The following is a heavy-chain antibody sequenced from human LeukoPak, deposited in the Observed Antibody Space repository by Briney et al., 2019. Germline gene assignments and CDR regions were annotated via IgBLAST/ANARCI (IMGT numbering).Heavy chain of an antibody. J-gene: IGHJ4*02. Sequence: PGGSLRLSCAASGFTFSSHSMNWVRQAPGKGLEWVSSISSSSSYIYYADSVKGRFTISRDNAKNSLYLQMNSLRAEDTAVYYCARVGPPRSGYYLYWGQGTLVTVSS. CDR1: GFTFSSHS. CDR2: ISSSSSYI. CDR3: ARVGPPRSGYYLY. V-gene: IGHV3-21*01. D-gene: IGHD3-22*01.